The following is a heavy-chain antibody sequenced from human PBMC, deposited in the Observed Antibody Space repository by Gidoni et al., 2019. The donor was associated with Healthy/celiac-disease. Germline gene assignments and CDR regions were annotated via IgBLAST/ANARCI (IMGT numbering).Heavy chain of an antibody. V-gene: IGHV3-23*01. J-gene: IGHJ6*03. CDR1: GFTFSSYA. D-gene: IGHD2-2*01. Sequence: EVQLLESGGGLVQPGGSLRLSCAASGFTFSSYAMSWVRQAPGKGLGWVSAIGGSGGSTYYADSVKGRFTISRDNSKNTLYLQMNSLRAEDTAVYYCAKMGYCSSTSLWACYYYMDVWGKGTTVTVSS. CDR3: AKMGYCSSTSLWACYYYMDV. CDR2: IGGSGGST.